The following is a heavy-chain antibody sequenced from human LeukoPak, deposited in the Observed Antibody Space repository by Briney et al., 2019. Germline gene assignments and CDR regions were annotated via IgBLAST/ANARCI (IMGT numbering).Heavy chain of an antibody. V-gene: IGHV3-20*04. CDR3: AKDWAIAGSYYCMDV. Sequence: PGGSLRLSCAASGFTFDDYGMSWVRQAPGKGLEWVSGINWNGGSTGYADSVKGRFTISRDNAKNSLYLQMNSLRAEDTAVYYCAKDWAIAGSYYCMDVWGKGTTVTISS. D-gene: IGHD2-2*01. CDR1: GFTFDDYG. CDR2: INWNGGST. J-gene: IGHJ6*03.